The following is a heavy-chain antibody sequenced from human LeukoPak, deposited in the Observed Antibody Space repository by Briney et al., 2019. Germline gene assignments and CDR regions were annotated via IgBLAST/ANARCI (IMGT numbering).Heavy chain of an antibody. CDR2: INPNSGGT. V-gene: IGHV1-2*02. J-gene: IGHJ5*02. D-gene: IGHD2-15*01. CDR3: ARAAVVAVVAARSWFDP. Sequence: GASVKVSCKASGYTFTGYYMHWVRQAPGQGLEWMGWINPNSGGTNYAQKFQGRVTMTRDTSISTAYMELSRLRSDDTAVYYCARAAVVAVVAARSWFDPWGQGTLVTVSS. CDR1: GYTFTGYY.